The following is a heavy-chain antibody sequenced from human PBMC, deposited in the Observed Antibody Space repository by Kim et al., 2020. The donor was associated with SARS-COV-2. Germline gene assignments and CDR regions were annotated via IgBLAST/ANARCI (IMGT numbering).Heavy chain of an antibody. CDR2: ISYDGSNK. Sequence: GGSLRLSCAASGFTFSSYAMHWVRQAPGKGLEWVAVISYDGSNKYYADSVKGRFTISRDNSKNTLYLQMNSLRAEDTAVYYCASDKGGYLDPWGQGTLVT. D-gene: IGHD5-12*01. V-gene: IGHV3-30-3*01. CDR1: GFTFSSYA. CDR3: ASDKGGYLDP. J-gene: IGHJ5*02.